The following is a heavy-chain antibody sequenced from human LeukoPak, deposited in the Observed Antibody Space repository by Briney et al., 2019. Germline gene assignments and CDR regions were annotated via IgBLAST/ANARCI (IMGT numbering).Heavy chain of an antibody. Sequence: GGSVRLSCAASGFTFRSYWMSWVRQAPGKGLEWVATINQDVSQIKYVDSVKGRFTISRDNAKNSLYLQMNSLRAEDTAVYYCAKLGYNSWDFDYWGQGTVATVSS. CDR2: INQDVSQI. J-gene: IGHJ4*02. CDR1: GFTFRSYW. D-gene: IGHD6-13*01. CDR3: AKLGYNSWDFDY. V-gene: IGHV3-7*01.